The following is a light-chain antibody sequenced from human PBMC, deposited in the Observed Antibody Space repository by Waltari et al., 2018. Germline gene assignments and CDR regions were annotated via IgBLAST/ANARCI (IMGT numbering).Light chain of an antibody. J-gene: IGLJ3*02. CDR1: DSNLAPFG. V-gene: IGLV1-40*01. Sequence: QSVLTQAPSVSGAPGQRVPIPFTAGDSNLAPFGFNWYPHPPGRVPKLPIYENTNRPSGVPDRFSGSKSGTSASLAIEGLQPEDEGDYYCQSYDNSLRGSVLFGGGTKVTV. CDR3: QSYDNSLRGSVL. CDR2: ENT.